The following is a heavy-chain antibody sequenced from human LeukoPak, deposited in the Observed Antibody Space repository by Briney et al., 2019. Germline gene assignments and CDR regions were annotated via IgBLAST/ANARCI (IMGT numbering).Heavy chain of an antibody. CDR2: IYSDGGT. CDR3: ARGPGYYFGSGSFYPLDY. V-gene: IGHV3-53*01. CDR1: GFTVSSNY. D-gene: IGHD3-10*01. J-gene: IGHJ4*02. Sequence: GGSLRLSCAASGFTVSSNYMSWVRQAPGKGLEWVPVIYSDGGTYCADSVKGRFTISRDNSKNTLFFQMNSLRAEDTAVYYCARGPGYYFGSGSFYPLDYWGQGTLVTVSS.